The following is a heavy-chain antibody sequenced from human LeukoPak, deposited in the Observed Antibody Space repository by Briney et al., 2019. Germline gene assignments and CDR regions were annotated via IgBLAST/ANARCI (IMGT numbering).Heavy chain of an antibody. CDR3: AKDSSTGGSYFDY. Sequence: GGSLRLSCAASGFTFSTYAMLWVRQAPGKGLEWVAFIRYDGSNKYYADSVKGRFTISSDNSKNSLYLQMNSLRAEDTAVYYCAKDSSTGGSYFDYWGQGTLVTVSS. CDR1: GFTFSTYA. CDR2: IRYDGSNK. J-gene: IGHJ4*02. V-gene: IGHV3-30*02. D-gene: IGHD1-26*01.